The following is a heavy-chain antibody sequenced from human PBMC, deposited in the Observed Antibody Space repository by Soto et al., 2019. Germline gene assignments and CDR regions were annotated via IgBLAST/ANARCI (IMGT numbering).Heavy chain of an antibody. CDR3: ARYTEAYFDY. V-gene: IGHV4-31*03. J-gene: IGHJ4*02. CDR2: IYYSGTT. CDR1: GDSISSAGHY. D-gene: IGHD2-2*02. Sequence: QVQLQESCPGLVKPSQTLSLTCTVSGDSISSAGHYWSWIRQHPGKGLEWIGYIYYSGTTYNNPSHRSRIIISVDTSKNQFSLKLSSVTAADTAMYYCARYTEAYFDYWGQGILVTVSS.